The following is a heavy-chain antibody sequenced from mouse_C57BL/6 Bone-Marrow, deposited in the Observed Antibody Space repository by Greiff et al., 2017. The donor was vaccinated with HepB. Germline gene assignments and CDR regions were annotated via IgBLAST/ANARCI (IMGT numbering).Heavy chain of an antibody. J-gene: IGHJ3*01. Sequence: EVQLVESGGGLVQPGGSLSLSCAASGFTFTDYYISWVRQPPGKALEWLGFIRNKANGYTTEYSASVKGRFTISRDNSQSILYLQMNALGAEDSATYYCASQLGFAYWGQGTLVTVSA. D-gene: IGHD4-1*02. CDR3: ASQLGFAY. CDR1: GFTFTDYY. V-gene: IGHV7-3*01. CDR2: IRNKANGYTT.